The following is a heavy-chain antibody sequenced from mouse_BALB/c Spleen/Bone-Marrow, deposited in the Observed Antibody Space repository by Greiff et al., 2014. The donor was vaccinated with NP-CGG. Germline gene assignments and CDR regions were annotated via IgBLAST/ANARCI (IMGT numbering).Heavy chain of an antibody. Sequence: QLKESGAELVKPGASVKLSCTASGFNIKDTYIYWVKQRPEQGLEWVGRIDPANGNTKYDPKFQGKATIAADTSSNTAYLQLSSLTSEDTAVYYCSRGYYDYLFALDYWGHGTSVTVSS. D-gene: IGHD5-5*01. J-gene: IGHJ4*01. CDR1: GFNIKDTY. CDR3: SRGYYDYLFALDY. V-gene: IGHV14-3*02. CDR2: IDPANGNT.